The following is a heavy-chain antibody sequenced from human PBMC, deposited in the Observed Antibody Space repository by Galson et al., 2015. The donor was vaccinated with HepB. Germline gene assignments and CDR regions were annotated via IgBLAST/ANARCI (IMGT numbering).Heavy chain of an antibody. V-gene: IGHV6-1*01. CDR1: GDSVSSSTVA. Sequence: CAISGDSVSSSTVAWNWIRLSPSRGLEWVGRTYYRSKWYNEYAVSVKSRITINPDASKNQFSLQLNSVTPEDTAVYYCARDFSNTRAFDIWGQGTMVTVSS. CDR2: TYYRSKWYN. CDR3: ARDFSNTRAFDI. D-gene: IGHD6-13*01. J-gene: IGHJ3*02.